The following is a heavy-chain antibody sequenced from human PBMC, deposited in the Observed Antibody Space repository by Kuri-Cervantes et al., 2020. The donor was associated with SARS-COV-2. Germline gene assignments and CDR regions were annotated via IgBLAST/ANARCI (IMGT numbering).Heavy chain of an antibody. CDR2: IYHSGST. D-gene: IGHD6-13*01. J-gene: IGHJ4*02. CDR3: ARFSAAAGQRTFDY. V-gene: IGHV4-38-2*02. Sequence: ESLKISCTVSCYSISSGYYWGWIRQPPGKGLEWIGSIYHSGSTYYSPSLKSRVTISVDTSKNQFSLKLSSVTAADTAVYYCARFSAAAGQRTFDYWGQGTLVTVSS. CDR1: CYSISSGYY.